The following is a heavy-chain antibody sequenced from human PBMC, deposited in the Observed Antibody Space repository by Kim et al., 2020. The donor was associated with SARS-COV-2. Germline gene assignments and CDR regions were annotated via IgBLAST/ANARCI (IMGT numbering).Heavy chain of an antibody. V-gene: IGHV1-46*01. CDR2: INPSGGST. J-gene: IGHJ4*02. CDR1: GYTFTSYY. CDR3: ARLLRDYGSGSDYYFDY. Sequence: ASVKVSCKASGYTFTSYYMHWVRQAPGQGLEWMGIINPSGGSTSYAQKFQGRVTMTRDTSTSTVYMELSSLRSEDTAVYYCARLLRDYGSGSDYYFDYWGQGTLVTVSS. D-gene: IGHD3-10*01.